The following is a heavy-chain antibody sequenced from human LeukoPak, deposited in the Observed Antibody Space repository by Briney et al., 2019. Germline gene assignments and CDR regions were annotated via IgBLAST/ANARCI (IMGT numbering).Heavy chain of an antibody. Sequence: GGSLRLSCAASGFTFSSYGMHWVRQAPGKGLEWVAVISYDGSNKYYADSVKGRFTISRDNSKNTLYLQMNSLRAEDTAVYYCAKVVTRSTWSGPTDYWGQGTLVIVSS. CDR2: ISYDGSNK. J-gene: IGHJ4*02. CDR1: GFTFSSYG. D-gene: IGHD3/OR15-3a*01. CDR3: AKVVTRSTWSGPTDY. V-gene: IGHV3-30*18.